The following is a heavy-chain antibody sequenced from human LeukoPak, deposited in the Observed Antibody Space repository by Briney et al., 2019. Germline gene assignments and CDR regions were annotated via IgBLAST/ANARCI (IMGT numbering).Heavy chain of an antibody. CDR2: ITDSDGST. D-gene: IGHD4/OR15-4a*01. CDR3: AKCVNYGNYYYYYYMDV. CDR1: GFTFSRYV. J-gene: IGHJ6*03. V-gene: IGHV3-23*01. Sequence: GGSLRLSCAASGFTFSRYVMSWVRQSPGKGLEWVSTITDSDGSTFYADSVKGRFTISRDNSNHTLFLQLNSLRAEDTALYYCAKCVNYGNYYYYYYMDVWGKGTTVTVSS.